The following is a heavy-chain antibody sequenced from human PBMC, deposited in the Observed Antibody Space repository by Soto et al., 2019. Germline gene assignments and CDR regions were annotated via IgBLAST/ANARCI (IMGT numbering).Heavy chain of an antibody. D-gene: IGHD3-22*01. Sequence: PGGSLRLSCAASGFTFSSYSMNWVRQAPGKGLEWVSSISSSSSYIYYADSVKGRFTISRDNAKNSLYLQMNSLRAEDTAVYYCARDTYYYDSSGYYPWYFDYWGQGTLVTVSS. CDR1: GFTFSSYS. CDR2: ISSSSSYI. CDR3: ARDTYYYDSSGYYPWYFDY. J-gene: IGHJ4*02. V-gene: IGHV3-21*01.